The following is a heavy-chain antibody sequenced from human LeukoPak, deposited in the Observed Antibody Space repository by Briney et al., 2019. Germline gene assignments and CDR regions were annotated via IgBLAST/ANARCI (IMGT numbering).Heavy chain of an antibody. Sequence: ASVKVSCKASGYTFTGYYMHWVRQAPGQGLEWMGWINPNSGGTNYAQKFQGRVTMTRDTSISTAYMELSRLISDDTAVYYCARDRRLVRDRYNWFDPWGQGTLVTVSS. CDR2: INPNSGGT. V-gene: IGHV1-2*02. CDR3: ARDRRLVRDRYNWFDP. CDR1: GYTFTGYY. J-gene: IGHJ5*02. D-gene: IGHD3-10*01.